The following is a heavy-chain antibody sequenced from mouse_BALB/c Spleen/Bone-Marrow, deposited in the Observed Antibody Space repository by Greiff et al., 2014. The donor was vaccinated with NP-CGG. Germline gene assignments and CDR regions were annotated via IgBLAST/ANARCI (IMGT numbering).Heavy chain of an antibody. CDR1: GFNFKDTY. CDR3: AAYYYGSSYAFDY. CDR2: IDLANGNT. J-gene: IGHJ3*01. Sequence: EVQLQQSGAELVKPGASVKLSCTASGFNFKDTYMHWVKQRPEQGLEWIGRIDLANGNTKYDQKFKGKATITADTSSNTAYLQLSSLTSEDTAVYYWAAYYYGSSYAFDYWGQGTLVTVSA. D-gene: IGHD1-1*01. V-gene: IGHV14-3*02.